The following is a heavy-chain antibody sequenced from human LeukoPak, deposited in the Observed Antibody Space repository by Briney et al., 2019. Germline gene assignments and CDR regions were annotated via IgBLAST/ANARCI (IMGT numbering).Heavy chain of an antibody. V-gene: IGHV3-33*08. CDR3: AGYTTGHGFDV. J-gene: IGHJ4*02. Sequence: GSLRLSCAASGFTFRSNGMHWVRQAPGRGLEWVTYIWYDGSDADYADPVKGRFTISRDNSKNTLYLQMNSLRAEDTAVYYCAGYTTGHGFDVWGQGTLVTVSS. D-gene: IGHD2/OR15-2a*01. CDR2: IWYDGSDA. CDR1: GFTFRSNG.